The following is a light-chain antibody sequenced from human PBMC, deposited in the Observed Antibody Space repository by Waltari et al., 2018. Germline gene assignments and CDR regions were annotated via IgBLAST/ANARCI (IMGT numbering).Light chain of an antibody. CDR3: QQANTFPRT. J-gene: IGKJ4*01. V-gene: IGKV1-12*01. CDR1: QDISNW. Sequence: DIQMTQSPSFVSASVGDTVTISCRASQDISNWLAWFQQKPGKAPKLLLFGATTLQSGVPSRFSGTVSGTDFTLTISSLQPEDFATYYCQQANTFPRTFGGGTRVEIK. CDR2: GAT.